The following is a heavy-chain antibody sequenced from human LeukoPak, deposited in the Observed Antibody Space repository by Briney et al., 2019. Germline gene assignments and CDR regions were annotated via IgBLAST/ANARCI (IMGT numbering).Heavy chain of an antibody. J-gene: IGHJ3*02. CDR3: AIELGYCSSTSCPRGAFDI. Sequence: GGSLRLSCAASGFTFSSYGMHWVRQAPGKGLEWVAVISYDGSNKYYADSVKGRFTISRDNAKNSLYLQMNSLRAEDTAVYYCAIELGYCSSTSCPRGAFDIWGQGTMVTVSS. CDR2: ISYDGSNK. D-gene: IGHD2-2*01. CDR1: GFTFSSYG. V-gene: IGHV3-30*03.